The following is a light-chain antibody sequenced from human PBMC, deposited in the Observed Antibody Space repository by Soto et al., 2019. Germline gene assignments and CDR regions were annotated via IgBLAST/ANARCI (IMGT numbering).Light chain of an antibody. CDR3: QEYNNYWP. CDR2: DAS. V-gene: IGKV1-5*01. CDR1: ESISSW. J-gene: IGKJ1*01. Sequence: DVQMTQSASTLSASVGDRVTITCRASESISSWWAWYQQKPGKAPKVLIFDASSLESGVPSRFSGSGSATEFTLTISSLQPDDFGTYYCQEYNNYWPFGQGTNV.